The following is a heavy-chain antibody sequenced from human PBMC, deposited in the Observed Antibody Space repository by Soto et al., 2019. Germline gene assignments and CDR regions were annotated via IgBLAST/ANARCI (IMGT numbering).Heavy chain of an antibody. Sequence: GASVKVSCKASGYTFTSYGISWVRQAPGQGLEWMGWISAYNGNTSYAQKFQGRVTMTRNTSISTAYMELSSLRSEDTAVYYCARLYREYSSSWYEYYYYYMDVWGKGTTVTVSS. J-gene: IGHJ6*03. D-gene: IGHD6-13*01. CDR1: GYTFTSYG. CDR2: ISAYNGNT. V-gene: IGHV1-18*01. CDR3: ARLYREYSSSWYEYYYYYMDV.